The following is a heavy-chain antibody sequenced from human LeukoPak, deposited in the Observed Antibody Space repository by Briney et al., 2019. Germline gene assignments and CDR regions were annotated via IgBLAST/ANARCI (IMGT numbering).Heavy chain of an antibody. V-gene: IGHV4-39*01. Sequence: PSETLSLTCTVSGGSISSSNYYCGWVRQPPGKGLEWIGSIYYSGSTFYNPSPKSRVTISVDTSNNQFPLNLSPLTVADTAVYYCASHKEGPPSWFDPWGQGTLVTVSS. CDR1: GGSISSSNYY. CDR2: IYYSGST. CDR3: ASHKEGPPSWFDP. J-gene: IGHJ5*02.